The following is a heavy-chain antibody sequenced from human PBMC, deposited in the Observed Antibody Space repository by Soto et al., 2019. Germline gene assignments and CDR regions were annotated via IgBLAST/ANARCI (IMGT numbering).Heavy chain of an antibody. D-gene: IGHD5-18*01. V-gene: IGHV1-8*01. CDR2: MNPNSGST. J-gene: IGHJ4*02. CDR1: GYTFTSYD. Sequence: ASVKVSCKASGYTFTSYDINWVRQATGQGLEWMGWMNPNSGSTGYAQKFQGRVTMTRNTSISTAYMELSSLRSEDTAVYYCARWGGDQYSYGDLLYFDYWGQGTLVTVSS. CDR3: ARWGGDQYSYGDLLYFDY.